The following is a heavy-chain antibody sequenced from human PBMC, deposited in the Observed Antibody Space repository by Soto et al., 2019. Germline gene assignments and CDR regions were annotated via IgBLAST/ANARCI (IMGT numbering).Heavy chain of an antibody. V-gene: IGHV4-31*03. CDR3: ARVPDHVRFRAKTNDLGDAFDI. J-gene: IGHJ3*02. Sequence: QVQLQESGPGLVKPSQTLSLTCTVSGGSISSGGYYWSWIRQHPGKGLEWIGYIYYSGSTYYNPSLKSRVTISVDTSKNQFSLKLSSVTAADTAVYYCARVPDHVRFRAKTNDLGDAFDIWGQGTMVTVSS. CDR2: IYYSGST. D-gene: IGHD3-3*01. CDR1: GGSISSGGYY.